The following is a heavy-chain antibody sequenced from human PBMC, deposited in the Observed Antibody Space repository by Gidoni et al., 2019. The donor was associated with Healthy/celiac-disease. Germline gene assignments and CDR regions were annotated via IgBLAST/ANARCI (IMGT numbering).Heavy chain of an antibody. CDR2: IYYSGST. V-gene: IGHV4-39*01. J-gene: IGHJ5*02. CDR1: GGSIRSSSYY. D-gene: IGHD2-15*01. Sequence: QLQLQESGPGLVKPSETLSLTCTVSGGSIRSSSYYRGWIRQPPGKGLEWIGSIYYSGSTYYNPSLKSRVTISVDTSKNQFSLKLSSVTAADTAVYYCARHPHGYCSGGSCSPGWFDPWGQGTLVTVSS. CDR3: ARHPHGYCSGGSCSPGWFDP.